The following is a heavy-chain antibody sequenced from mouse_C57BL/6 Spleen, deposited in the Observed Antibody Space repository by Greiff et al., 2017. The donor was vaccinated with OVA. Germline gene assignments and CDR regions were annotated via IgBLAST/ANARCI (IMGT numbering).Heavy chain of an antibody. V-gene: IGHV1-52*01. J-gene: IGHJ2*01. CDR3: ARWDFNFDY. CDR1: GYTFTSYR. CDR2: IDPSDSET. Sequence: QVQLQQPGAELVRPGSSVTLSCKASGYTFTSYRMHWVKQRPIQGLEWIGNIDPSDSETHYNQKFKDKATLSVDKSSSTAYMVLSSLTSEDAAVYYCARWDFNFDYWGQGTTRTVSS. D-gene: IGHD4-1*01.